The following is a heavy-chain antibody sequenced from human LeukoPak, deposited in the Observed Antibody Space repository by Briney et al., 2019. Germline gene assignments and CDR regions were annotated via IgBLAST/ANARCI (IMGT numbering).Heavy chain of an antibody. CDR1: GFTFSSYA. CDR3: AKGRYGDYAAFDY. J-gene: IGHJ4*02. V-gene: IGHV3-23*01. CDR2: ISGSGGST. D-gene: IGHD4-17*01. Sequence: PGGFLRLSCAASGFTFSSYAMSWVRQAPGKGLEWVSAISGSGGSTYYADSVKGRFTISRDNSKNTLYLQMNSLRAEDTAVYYCAKGRYGDYAAFDYWGQGTLVTVSS.